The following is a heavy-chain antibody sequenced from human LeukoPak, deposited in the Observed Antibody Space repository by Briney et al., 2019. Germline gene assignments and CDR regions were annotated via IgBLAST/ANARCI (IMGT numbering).Heavy chain of an antibody. J-gene: IGHJ4*02. Sequence: GGSLRLSCAASGFTFSSYGMHWVRLAPGKGLEWVAVIWYDGSNKYYADSVKGRFTISRDNSKNTLYLQMNSLRAEDTAVYYCARAAYYYDSSGYSLDYWGRGTLVTVSS. CDR2: IWYDGSNK. CDR1: GFTFSSYG. V-gene: IGHV3-33*01. D-gene: IGHD3-22*01. CDR3: ARAAYYYDSSGYSLDY.